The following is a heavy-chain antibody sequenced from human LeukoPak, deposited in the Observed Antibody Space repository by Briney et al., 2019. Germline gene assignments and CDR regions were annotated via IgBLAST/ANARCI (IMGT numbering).Heavy chain of an antibody. D-gene: IGHD3-22*01. J-gene: IGHJ1*01. V-gene: IGHV3-23*01. CDR2: ISGSGGST. Sequence: GGSLRLSCAASGFTFSNYAMSWVRQAPGKGLEWVSAISGSGGSTYYADSVKGRFTISRDNAKNTLSLQMNSLRAEDTGVYYCARAPSEIGGYYPEYFRHWGQGTLVTVSS. CDR1: GFTFSNYA. CDR3: ARAPSEIGGYYPEYFRH.